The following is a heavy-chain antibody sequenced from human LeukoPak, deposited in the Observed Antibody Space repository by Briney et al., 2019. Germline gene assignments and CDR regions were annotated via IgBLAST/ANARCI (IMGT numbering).Heavy chain of an antibody. Sequence: GASVKVSCKASGYTFTSYGISWFRQAPGQGLEWLGWISGYNANTNYAQKFQGRVTMTTDTSTTTAYMELRSLRSDDTALYYCAKRHDDYGDHFDAFDIWGQGTMVTVSS. J-gene: IGHJ3*02. D-gene: IGHD4-17*01. CDR1: GYTFTSYG. V-gene: IGHV1-18*01. CDR3: AKRHDDYGDHFDAFDI. CDR2: ISGYNANT.